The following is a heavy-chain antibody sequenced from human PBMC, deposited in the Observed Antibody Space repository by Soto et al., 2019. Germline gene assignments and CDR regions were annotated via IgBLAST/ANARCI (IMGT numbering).Heavy chain of an antibody. V-gene: IGHV4-39*01. CDR3: ARHSGCYYGSGGVDY. CDR1: GGSISSSSYY. CDR2: IYYSGST. Sequence: QLQLQESGPGLVKPSETLSLTCTVSGGSISSSSYYWGWIRQPPGKGLEWIGSIYYSGSTYYNPSLKTPATISVDTSTNQYPLKLSSVSAADTAVYYCARHSGCYYGSGGVDYWGQGTLVTVSS. J-gene: IGHJ4*02. D-gene: IGHD3-10*01.